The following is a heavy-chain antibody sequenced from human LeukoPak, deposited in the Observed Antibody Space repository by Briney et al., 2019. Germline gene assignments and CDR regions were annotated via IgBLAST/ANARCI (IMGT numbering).Heavy chain of an antibody. Sequence: SQTLSLTCAVSGGSISSGGYSWSWIRQPPGKGLEWIGYIYHSGSTYYNPSLKSRVTISVDRSKNQFSLKLSSVTAADTAVYYCARGPGYCSGGSCYSGNTYYYYGMDVWGQGTTVTVSS. D-gene: IGHD2-15*01. CDR3: ARGPGYCSGGSCYSGNTYYYYGMDV. CDR2: IYHSGST. V-gene: IGHV4-30-2*01. J-gene: IGHJ6*02. CDR1: GGSISSGGYS.